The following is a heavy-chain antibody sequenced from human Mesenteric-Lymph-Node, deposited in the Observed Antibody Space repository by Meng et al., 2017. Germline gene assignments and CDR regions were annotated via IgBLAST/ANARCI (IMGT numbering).Heavy chain of an antibody. V-gene: IGHV1-46*01. D-gene: IGHD3-22*01. CDR3: ARGNWYYYDSSGYHSPPQH. J-gene: IGHJ1*01. CDR1: GYTFTSYY. CDR2: INPSGGST. Sequence: ASVKVSCKASGYTFTSYYMHWVRQAPGQGLEWMGIINPSGGSTSYAQKFQGRVTMTRDTSTSTVYMELRSLRSDDTAVYYCARGNWYYYDSSGYHSPPQHWGQGNRVNGAS.